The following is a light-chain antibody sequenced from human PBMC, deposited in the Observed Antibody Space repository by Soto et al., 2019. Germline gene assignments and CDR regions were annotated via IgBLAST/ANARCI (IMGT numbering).Light chain of an antibody. J-gene: IGLJ3*02. CDR2: DVT. V-gene: IGLV2-11*01. CDR3: CTYAGSFHQ. CDR1: NSDVGNYNF. Sequence: QSALTQPRSVSGSPGQAVTISCTGTNSDVGNYNFVSWYQHHPGKAPKLMFYDVTKRPSGVPDRFSGSKSGNTASLTISGLQPEDEADYYCCTYAGSFHQFGGGTKLTVL.